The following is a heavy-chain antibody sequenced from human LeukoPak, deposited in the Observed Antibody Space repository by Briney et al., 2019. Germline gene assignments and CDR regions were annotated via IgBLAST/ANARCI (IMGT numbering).Heavy chain of an antibody. Sequence: SVKVSCKASGYTFTSYGISWVRQAPGQGLEWMGGIIPIFGTANYAQKFQGRVTITADESTSTAYMELSSLRSEDTAVYYCARAPFEYSSSYHFDYWGQGTLVTVSS. CDR1: GYTFTSYG. J-gene: IGHJ4*02. V-gene: IGHV1-69*13. CDR3: ARAPFEYSSSYHFDY. D-gene: IGHD6-6*01. CDR2: IIPIFGTA.